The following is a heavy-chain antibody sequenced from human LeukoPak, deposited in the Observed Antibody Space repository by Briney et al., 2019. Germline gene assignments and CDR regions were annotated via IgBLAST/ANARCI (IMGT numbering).Heavy chain of an antibody. D-gene: IGHD4/OR15-4a*01. CDR3: ARGPLGALHDY. J-gene: IGHJ4*02. Sequence: SETLSLTCAVYGGSFSGYYWSWIRQPPGKGLEWIGEINHSGSTNYNPSLKSRVTISVDTSKNQFSLKLSSVTAADTAVYYCARGPLGALHDYWGQGTLVTVSS. V-gene: IGHV4-34*01. CDR1: GGSFSGYY. CDR2: INHSGST.